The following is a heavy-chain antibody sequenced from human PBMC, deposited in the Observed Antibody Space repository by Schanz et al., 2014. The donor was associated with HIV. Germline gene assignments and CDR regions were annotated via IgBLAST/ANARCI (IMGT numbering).Heavy chain of an antibody. D-gene: IGHD3-10*01. V-gene: IGHV1-69*01. CDR3: ARSSMRVTMVRWDFEY. CDR2: IIPIFATP. CDR1: GGSFSSYA. Sequence: QVQLVQSGAEVKNPGASVKVSCKASGGSFSSYAINWVRQAPGQGLEWMGGIIPIFATPNYAQKFQGRVTITADESTSTAYMELSSLRFDDTAMYYCARSSMRVTMVRWDFEYWGQGTLVTVSS. J-gene: IGHJ4*02.